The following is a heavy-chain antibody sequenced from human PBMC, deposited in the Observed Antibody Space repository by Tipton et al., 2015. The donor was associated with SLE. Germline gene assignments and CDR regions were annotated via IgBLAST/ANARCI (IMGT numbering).Heavy chain of an antibody. CDR2: INSDGSST. CDR3: ARESLQTGDIDY. J-gene: IGHJ4*02. D-gene: IGHD7-27*01. V-gene: IGHV3-74*01. Sequence: SLRLSCAASGFTFDDYTMHWVRQAPGKGLVWVSLINSDGSSTSYADSVKGRFTISRDNAKNTLYLQMNSLRAEDTAVYYCARESLQTGDIDYWGQGTLVTVSS. CDR1: GFTFDDYT.